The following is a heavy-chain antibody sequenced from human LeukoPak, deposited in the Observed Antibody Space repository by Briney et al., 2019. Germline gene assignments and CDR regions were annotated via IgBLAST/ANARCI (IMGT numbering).Heavy chain of an antibody. J-gene: IGHJ4*02. Sequence: GGSLRLSCAASGFTVSSNYMNWVRQAPGKGLEWVSLIYSGSSTNYADSVKGRFTISRDSSKNTRYLQMNSLRVEDTAVYYCAKGPRPGSSGYPNLDHWGQGTLVTVSS. CDR3: AKGPRPGSSGYPNLDH. CDR2: IYSGSST. CDR1: GFTVSSNY. D-gene: IGHD3-22*01. V-gene: IGHV3-53*01.